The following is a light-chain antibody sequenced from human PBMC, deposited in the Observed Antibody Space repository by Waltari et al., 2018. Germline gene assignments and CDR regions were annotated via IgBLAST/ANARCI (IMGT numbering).Light chain of an antibody. CDR3: QAWDSSTVV. Sequence: SYELTQPPSVSVSPGQTASIPCSGDKLGDKYACWYQQKPGQSPGLVIYQGSKRPSGIPERFSGSNSGNTATLTISGTQAMDEADYYCQAWDSSTVVFGGGTKLTVL. V-gene: IGLV3-1*01. J-gene: IGLJ2*01. CDR1: KLGDKY. CDR2: QGS.